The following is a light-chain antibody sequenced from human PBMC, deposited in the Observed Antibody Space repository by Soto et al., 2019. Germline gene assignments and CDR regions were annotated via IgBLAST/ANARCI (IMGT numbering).Light chain of an antibody. V-gene: IGLV1-47*01. J-gene: IGLJ1*01. CDR2: RNN. CDR3: AAWDDSLSGYV. Sequence: QSALTQPPSASGTPGQRVTISCSGSSFNIGTNLVYWYQQLPGTAPTVLIYRNNQRPSGAPDRFSGAKSGTSASLAISGLRSEDEAEYYCAAWDDSLSGYVFGTGTKLTVL. CDR1: SFNIGTNL.